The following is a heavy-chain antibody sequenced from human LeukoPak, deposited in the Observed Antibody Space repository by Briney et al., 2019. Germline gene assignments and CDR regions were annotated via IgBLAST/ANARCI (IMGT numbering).Heavy chain of an antibody. V-gene: IGHV1-2*02. Sequence: ASVKVSCKASGYTFTGYYMHWVRQAPGQGLEWMGWINPNSGGTNYAQKFQGRVTMTRDTSISTAYMELSRLRSDDTAVYYCAFAAGTFVAFDIWGQGTMVTVSS. CDR3: AFAAGTFVAFDI. J-gene: IGHJ3*02. D-gene: IGHD6-13*01. CDR2: INPNSGGT. CDR1: GYTFTGYY.